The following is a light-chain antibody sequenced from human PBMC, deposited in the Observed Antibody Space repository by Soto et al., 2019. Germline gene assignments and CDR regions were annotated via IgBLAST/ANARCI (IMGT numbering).Light chain of an antibody. Sequence: EIVLTQSPATLSSFPGDRVTLSCRASQYINTRLAWYQHRPGQAPRLLIYQTSLRAAGIPARFSGSRSGTDFTLTISDLEPADFAVYYCQQYGSSGTFGQGTKVDI. V-gene: IGKV3D-11*03. CDR1: QYINTR. CDR2: QTS. J-gene: IGKJ1*01. CDR3: QQYGSSGT.